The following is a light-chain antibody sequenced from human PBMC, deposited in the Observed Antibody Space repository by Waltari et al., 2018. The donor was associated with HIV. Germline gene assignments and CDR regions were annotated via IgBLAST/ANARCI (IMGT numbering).Light chain of an antibody. Sequence: EIVMTQSPGTLSVSPGGRVTLSCRASQNVITNLAWYQQKPGQAPRLLIYGASTRATGIPPRFSGGGSGTDFTLTIGSLQSEDFTFYYCQQYNKWPRTFGQGTKVEVK. V-gene: IGKV3-15*01. CDR3: QQYNKWPRT. CDR1: QNVITN. CDR2: GAS. J-gene: IGKJ1*01.